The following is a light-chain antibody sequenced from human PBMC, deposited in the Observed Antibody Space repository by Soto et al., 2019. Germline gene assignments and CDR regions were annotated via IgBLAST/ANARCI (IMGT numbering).Light chain of an antibody. CDR1: QSISSY. V-gene: IGKV1-39*01. J-gene: IGKJ1*01. Sequence: DIQMTQSPSSLSASVGDRVTITCRASQSISSYLNWYQQKPGKAPKLLXYAASSLQSGVPSRFSGSGSGTDFTLTISSLQPEDFATYYCQQSYSTPPVTFGQGTKVDIK. CDR3: QQSYSTPPVT. CDR2: AAS.